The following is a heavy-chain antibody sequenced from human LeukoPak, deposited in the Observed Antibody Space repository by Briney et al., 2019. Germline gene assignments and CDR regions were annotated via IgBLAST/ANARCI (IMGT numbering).Heavy chain of an antibody. CDR3: ARVGCSGGSCYLDP. J-gene: IGHJ5*02. CDR2: ISYSGRT. Sequence: SETLSLTCTVSGGSISSSSYYWGWVRQPPGKGLEWIATISYSGRTYYNPSLTSQVTISIDTSKNQFSLKLTSVTAADTAVYYCARVGCSGGSCYLDPWGQGTLVTVSS. D-gene: IGHD2-15*01. V-gene: IGHV4-39*07. CDR1: GGSISSSSYY.